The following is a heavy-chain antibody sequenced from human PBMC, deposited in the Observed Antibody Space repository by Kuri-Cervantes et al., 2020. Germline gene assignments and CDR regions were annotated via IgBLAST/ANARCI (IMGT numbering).Heavy chain of an antibody. V-gene: IGHV1-69*02. CDR3: ARNYDILTGYYYYYGMDV. Sequence: SVKVSCKASGGTFSSYTISWVRQAPGQGLEWMGRIIPILGIANYAQKFQGRVTMTRDTSTSTVYMELSSLRSEDTAVYYCARNYDILTGYYYYYGMDVWGQGTTVTVSS. J-gene: IGHJ6*02. D-gene: IGHD3-9*01. CDR2: IIPILGIA. CDR1: GGTFSSYT.